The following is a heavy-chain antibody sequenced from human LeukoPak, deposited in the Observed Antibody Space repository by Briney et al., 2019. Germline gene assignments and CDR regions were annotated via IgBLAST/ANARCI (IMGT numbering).Heavy chain of an antibody. CDR1: GGTFSSYD. CDR2: MNPNSGNT. Sequence: ASVKVSCKASGGTFSSYDINWVRQATGQGLEWMGWMNPNSGNTGYAQKFQGRVTMTRNTSISTAYMELSSLRSEDTAVYYCARGVSHYYDSSGSELDYWGQGTLVTVSS. CDR3: ARGVSHYYDSSGSELDY. D-gene: IGHD3-22*01. V-gene: IGHV1-8*02. J-gene: IGHJ4*02.